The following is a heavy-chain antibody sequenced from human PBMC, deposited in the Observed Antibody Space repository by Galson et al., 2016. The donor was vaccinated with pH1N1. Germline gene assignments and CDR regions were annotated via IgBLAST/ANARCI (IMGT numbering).Heavy chain of an antibody. V-gene: IGHV1-69*01. Sequence: VKVSCTASGGTFGSYGINWVRPAPGQGVEWMGGIIPIFNTAKYAQNFQGRVTVTADESTTTAYMELRSLRSEDTAVYYCAREDYYDTDLSDWYFDLWGRGTLLTVSS. J-gene: IGHJ2*01. CDR3: AREDYYDTDLSDWYFDL. CDR2: IIPIFNTA. D-gene: IGHD3-22*01. CDR1: GGTFGSYG.